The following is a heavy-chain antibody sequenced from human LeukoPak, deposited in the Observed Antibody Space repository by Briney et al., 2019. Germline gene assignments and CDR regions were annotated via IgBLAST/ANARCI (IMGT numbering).Heavy chain of an antibody. D-gene: IGHD6-19*01. Sequence: GGSLRLSCAASGFIFNHYAMSWVRQAPGKGLEWVSSITGDGYTFYADSVKGRFTISRDNAKNSLYLQMNSLRDEDTAVYYCARAVADYWGQGTLVTVSS. CDR3: ARAVADY. CDR1: GFIFNHYA. J-gene: IGHJ4*02. CDR2: ITGDGYT. V-gene: IGHV3-69-1*01.